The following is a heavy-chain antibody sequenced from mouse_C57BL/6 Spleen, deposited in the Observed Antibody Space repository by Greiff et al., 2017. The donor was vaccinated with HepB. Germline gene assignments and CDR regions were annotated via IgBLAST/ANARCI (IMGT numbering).Heavy chain of an antibody. CDR3: ARDGGYGAMDY. CDR2: ISDGGSYT. Sequence: EVRLVESGGGLVKPGGSLKLSCAASGFTFSSYAMSWVRQTPEKRLEWVATISDGGSYTYYPDNVKGRFTISRDNAKNNLYLQMSHLKSEDTAMYYCARDGGYGAMDYWGQGTSVTVSS. D-gene: IGHD2-2*01. V-gene: IGHV5-4*01. CDR1: GFTFSSYA. J-gene: IGHJ4*01.